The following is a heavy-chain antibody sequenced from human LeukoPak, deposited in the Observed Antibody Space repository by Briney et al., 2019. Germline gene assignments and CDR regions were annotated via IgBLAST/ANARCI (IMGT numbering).Heavy chain of an antibody. CDR1: GFTFSSYS. CDR2: ISSSSSYI. D-gene: IGHD3-22*01. V-gene: IGHV3-21*01. Sequence: GGSLRLSCAASGFTFSSYSMNWVRQAPGKGLEWVSSISSSSSYIYYADSVKGRFTISRDNAKNTLNLQMNSLRAEDTVVYYCARDLGQDYDTSDNWFDPWGQGTLVTVSS. J-gene: IGHJ5*02. CDR3: ARDLGQDYDTSDNWFDP.